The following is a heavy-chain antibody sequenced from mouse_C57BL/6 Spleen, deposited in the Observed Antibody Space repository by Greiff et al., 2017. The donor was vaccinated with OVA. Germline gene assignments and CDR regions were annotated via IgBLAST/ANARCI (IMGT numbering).Heavy chain of an antibody. Sequence: VQLHQSGPELVKPGASVKISCKASGYAFSSSWMNWVKQRPGKGLEWIGRIYPGDGDTNYNGKFKGKATLTADKSSSTAYMQLSSLTSEDSAVYFCANPITTVVAPYAMDYWGQGTSVTVSS. V-gene: IGHV1-82*01. CDR3: ANPITTVVAPYAMDY. D-gene: IGHD1-1*01. J-gene: IGHJ4*01. CDR1: GYAFSSSW. CDR2: IYPGDGDT.